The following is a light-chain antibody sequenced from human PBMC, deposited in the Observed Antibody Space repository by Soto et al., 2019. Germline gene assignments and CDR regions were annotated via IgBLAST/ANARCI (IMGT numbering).Light chain of an antibody. Sequence: IVMTQSPDSLTVSLGEGATINCKSSQSVLYSSDNNNYLAWYQQKPGQPPKLLIYWASTRESGVPDRFSGSGSGTYFTLTISSLQAEDVAVYFCQQYYSTPWMFGQGTKVEIK. V-gene: IGKV4-1*01. CDR2: WAS. J-gene: IGKJ1*01. CDR1: QSVLYSSDNNNY. CDR3: QQYYSTPWM.